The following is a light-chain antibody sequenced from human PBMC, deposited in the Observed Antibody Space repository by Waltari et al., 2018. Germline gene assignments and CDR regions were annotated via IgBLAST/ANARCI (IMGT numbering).Light chain of an antibody. CDR1: QRISRY. CDR3: QHHFRLPAT. J-gene: IGKJ1*01. Sequence: IMLTQSPGTLSLFPGERATLSCRASQRISRYLAWYQQKPGQAPRLLIYGAATRATGIPDRFIGSGSGTDFSLTISGLVPEDSAVYYCQHHFRLPATFGQGTKVEIK. V-gene: IGKV3-20*01. CDR2: GAA.